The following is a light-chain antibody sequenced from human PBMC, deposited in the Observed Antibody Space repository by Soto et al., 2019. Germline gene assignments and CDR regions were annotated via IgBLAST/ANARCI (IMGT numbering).Light chain of an antibody. CDR3: LQYHNLWA. CDR2: AAS. CDR1: QGISNY. Sequence: IQMTQSPSSLSASVGDRVTITCRASQGISNYLAWYQQKPGKVPKLLIYAASTLQSGVPSRFSGSGSGTDFTLTISSLQSEDFTVYSCLQYHNLWAFGQGTKVDI. J-gene: IGKJ1*01. V-gene: IGKV1-27*01.